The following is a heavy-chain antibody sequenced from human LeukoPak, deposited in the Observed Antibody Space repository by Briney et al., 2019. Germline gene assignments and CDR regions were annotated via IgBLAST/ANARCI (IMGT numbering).Heavy chain of an antibody. V-gene: IGHV3-48*01. D-gene: IGHD3-10*01. CDR1: GFTFSSYN. CDR2: ISSSSSTI. J-gene: IGHJ4*02. CDR3: ARDLRYYGSGRYYNVLDY. Sequence: GGSLRLSCAASGFTFSSYNMNWVRQTPGKGLEWVSYISSSSSTIYYADSLKGRFTISRDNAKNSLYLQMNSLRAEDTAVYYCARDLRYYGSGRYYNVLDYWGQGTPVTVSS.